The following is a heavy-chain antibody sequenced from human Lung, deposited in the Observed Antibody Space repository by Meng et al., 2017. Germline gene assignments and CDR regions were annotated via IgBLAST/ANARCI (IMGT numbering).Heavy chain of an antibody. CDR2: IYHSGGT. J-gene: IGHJ4*02. CDR1: GGSISSSNW. CDR3: ARGLGEAVVPRTMFDY. Sequence: VRLQESGPGLVKPSGTLSLTCGVSGGSISSSNWWSWVRQPPGKGLEWIGEIYHSGGTKYNPSLKSRVTISVDKSKNQFSLKLSSVTAADTAVYYCARGLGEAVVPRTMFDYWGQGTLVTVSS. D-gene: IGHD2-2*01. V-gene: IGHV4-4*02.